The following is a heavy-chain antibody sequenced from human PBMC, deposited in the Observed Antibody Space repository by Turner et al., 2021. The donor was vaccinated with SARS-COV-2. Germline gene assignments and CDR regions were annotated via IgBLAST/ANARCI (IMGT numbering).Heavy chain of an antibody. V-gene: IGHV5-10-1*01. CDR3: ARSFGYCSSTSCLLNWFDP. Sequence: EVQLVQSGAEVKKPGESLRISCKGSGYSFTSYWISWVRQMPGKGLEWMGMIDPSDSYTNYSPSFQGHVTISADKSISTAYLQWSSLKASDTAMYYCARSFGYCSSTSCLLNWFDPWGQGTLVTVSS. CDR2: IDPSDSYT. D-gene: IGHD2-2*01. J-gene: IGHJ5*02. CDR1: GYSFTSYW.